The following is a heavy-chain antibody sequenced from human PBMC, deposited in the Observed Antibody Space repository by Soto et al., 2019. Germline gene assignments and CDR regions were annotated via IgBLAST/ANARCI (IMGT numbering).Heavy chain of an antibody. D-gene: IGHD3-3*01. CDR3: AGARDFWSGYYIYWFDP. Sequence: SETLSLTCAFYGGSLSGYYWTLIRPPPGTGLEWIGEINHSGSTNYNPSLKSRVTISVDTSKNQFSLKLTSVTAADTAVYYCAGARDFWSGYYIYWFDPWGQGTLVTVSS. J-gene: IGHJ5*02. V-gene: IGHV4-34*01. CDR2: INHSGST. CDR1: GGSLSGYY.